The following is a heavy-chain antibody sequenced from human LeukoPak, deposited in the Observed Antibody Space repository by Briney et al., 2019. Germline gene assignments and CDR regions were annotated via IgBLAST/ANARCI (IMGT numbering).Heavy chain of an antibody. CDR1: GESVSSNSAA. CDR3: ARVFRSGFDS. J-gene: IGHJ4*02. Sequence: SQTLSLTCVISGESVSSNSAAWNCIRQSPSRGLEWLGRTYYRSKWYNEYAVSVKSRIIINPDTSKNHFSLQLKSVTPEDTAVYYCARVFRSGFDSWGQGTLVTVSS. D-gene: IGHD1-14*01. CDR2: TYYRSKWYN. V-gene: IGHV6-1*01.